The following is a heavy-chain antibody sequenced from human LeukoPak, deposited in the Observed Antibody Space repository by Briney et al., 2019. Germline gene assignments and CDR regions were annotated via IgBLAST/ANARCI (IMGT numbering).Heavy chain of an antibody. CDR3: ARSFLGGWYYFDY. J-gene: IGHJ4*02. CDR1: GVSFSGYY. CDR2: INHSGST. Sequence: PSETLSLTCAVYGVSFSGYYWSWIRQPPGKGLEWIGEINHSGSTNYNPSLKSRVTMSVDTSKNQFSLKLSSVTAADTAVYYCARSFLGGWYYFDYWGQGTLVTVSS. V-gene: IGHV4-34*01. D-gene: IGHD6-19*01.